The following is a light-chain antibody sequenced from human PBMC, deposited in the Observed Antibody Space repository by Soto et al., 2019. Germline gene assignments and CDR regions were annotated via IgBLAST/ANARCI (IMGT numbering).Light chain of an antibody. CDR1: SSDVGVYNY. J-gene: IGLJ1*01. CDR3: SSYAGSSNV. V-gene: IGLV2-8*01. Sequence: HSVLTQPPSASGSPGQSVATSCTGTSSDVGVYNYVSWYQRHPGKAPKLMIYEVNKRPSGVPDRFSGSKSGNTASLTVSGLQAEDEADYYCSSYAGSSNVFGPGTKATV. CDR2: EVN.